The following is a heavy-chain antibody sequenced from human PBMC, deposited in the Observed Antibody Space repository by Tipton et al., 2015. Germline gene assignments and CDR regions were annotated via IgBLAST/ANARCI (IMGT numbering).Heavy chain of an antibody. CDR3: AKDFRSSSWSSYFYGLDV. CDR1: GFTFDDYA. Sequence: SLRLSCAASGFTFDDYAMHWVRHAPGKGLEWVSGISWNSATIAYADSVKGRFSISRDNAKNSLYLQMNSLRAEDTALYYCAKDFRSSSWSSYFYGLDVWGQGTTVTVSS. J-gene: IGHJ6*02. CDR2: ISWNSATI. V-gene: IGHV3-9*01. D-gene: IGHD6-13*01.